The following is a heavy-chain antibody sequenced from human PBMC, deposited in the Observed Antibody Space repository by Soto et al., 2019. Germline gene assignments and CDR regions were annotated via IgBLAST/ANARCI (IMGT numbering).Heavy chain of an antibody. V-gene: IGHV4-4*02. CDR3: ARSEATGLDY. Sequence: PSETRSRTGSVWGGSRTRSNWRGGGRRGPGKGLEWIGEAHHSGRTNYTPSLKSRVTISVDKSKNHFSLKLSSVTAADTAVYYCARSEATGLDYWGQGTLVTVSS. CDR2: AHHSGRT. CDR1: GGSRTRSNW. D-gene: IGHD1-26*01. J-gene: IGHJ4*02.